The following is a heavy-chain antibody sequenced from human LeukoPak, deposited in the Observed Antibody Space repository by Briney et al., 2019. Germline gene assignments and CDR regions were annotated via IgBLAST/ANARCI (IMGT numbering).Heavy chain of an antibody. CDR1: GYTFTSYG. J-gene: IGHJ4*02. CDR3: VTGYCSSTNCRIDY. Sequence: ASVKVSCKASGYTFTSYGISWVRQAPGQGLEWMGWIGVYNGDTNYAQKLQGRVTMTTDTSTSTAYMELRSLRSDDPAVYYCVTGYCSSTNCRIDYWGQGTLVSVSS. V-gene: IGHV1-18*01. D-gene: IGHD2-2*03. CDR2: IGVYNGDT.